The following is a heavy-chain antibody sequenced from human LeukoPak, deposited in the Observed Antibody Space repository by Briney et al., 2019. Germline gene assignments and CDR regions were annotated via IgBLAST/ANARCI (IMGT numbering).Heavy chain of an antibody. D-gene: IGHD6-19*01. CDR2: ITTGRGET. Sequence: GASVEVSCKASGYTFTDYALHWVRQAPGQSLEWMGWITTGRGETRYSQEFQRRITFTRDTSASTVYMDLSDLRSEDTAVYYCARGGKQWRGGNYFDSWGQGTLVAVSS. V-gene: IGHV1-3*03. CDR1: GYTFTDYA. CDR3: ARGGKQWRGGNYFDS. J-gene: IGHJ4*02.